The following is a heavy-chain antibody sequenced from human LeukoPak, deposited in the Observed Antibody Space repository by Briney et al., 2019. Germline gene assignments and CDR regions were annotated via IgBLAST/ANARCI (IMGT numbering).Heavy chain of an antibody. V-gene: IGHV4-39*07. J-gene: IGHJ6*03. CDR2: IYYSGST. CDR1: GGSISSSSYY. CDR3: ARSCPIRYFDSEGMDI. D-gene: IGHD3-9*01. Sequence: SETLSLTCTVSGGSISSSSYYWGWIRQPPGKGLEWIGSIYYSGSTYYNPSLKSRVTISVDTSKNQFSLKLSSVTAADTAVYYCARSCPIRYFDSEGMDIWGNGTTAIVSS.